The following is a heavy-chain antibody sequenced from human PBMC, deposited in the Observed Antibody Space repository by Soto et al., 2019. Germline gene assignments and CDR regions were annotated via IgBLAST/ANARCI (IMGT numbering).Heavy chain of an antibody. Sequence: GGSLRLSCIGSGFTSGFIFSTYAMSWVRQAPGKGLEWVADISNSGAYTYYADSVKGRFTISRDNSNNIPSLQMNSLRVEDTAIYYCTRRPDAFDIWGQGTMVTVSS. CDR1: GFTSGFIFSTYA. CDR3: TRRPDAFDI. J-gene: IGHJ3*02. CDR2: ISNSGAYT. D-gene: IGHD6-6*01. V-gene: IGHV3-23*01.